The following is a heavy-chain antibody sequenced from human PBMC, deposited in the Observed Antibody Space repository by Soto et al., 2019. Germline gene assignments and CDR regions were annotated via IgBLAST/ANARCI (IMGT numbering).Heavy chain of an antibody. CDR2: IKPGTPDI. CDR1: GYTFGSAW. V-gene: IGHV5-51*01. D-gene: IGHD3-22*01. CDR3: ARLDSSGYHLVDY. Sequence: GESLKISCKAVGYTFGSAWIGWVRQMPGKGLEWIGIIKPGTPDIRYSPSVRGHVTISADKSIRTAHLQWTSLKASGTAMYYCARLDSSGYHLVDYWGQGTLVTVSS. J-gene: IGHJ4*02.